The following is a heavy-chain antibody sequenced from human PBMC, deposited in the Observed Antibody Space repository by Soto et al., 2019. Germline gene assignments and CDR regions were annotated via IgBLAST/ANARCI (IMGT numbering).Heavy chain of an antibody. Sequence: ASVTVSCKVSGYTLTELSMHWVRQAPGKGLEWMGGFDPEDGETIYAQKFQGRVTMTEDTSTDTAYMELSSLRSEDTAVYYWATAPGLRRNYYCDYWGQGPLVTVS. J-gene: IGHJ4*02. CDR1: GYTLTELS. CDR2: FDPEDGET. CDR3: ATAPGLRRNYYCDY. V-gene: IGHV1-24*01. D-gene: IGHD4-17*01.